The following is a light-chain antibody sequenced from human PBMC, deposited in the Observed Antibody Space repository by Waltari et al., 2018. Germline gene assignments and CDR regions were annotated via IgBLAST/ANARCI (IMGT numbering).Light chain of an antibody. CDR3: QKYGDSPLT. J-gene: IGKJ4*01. V-gene: IGKV3-20*01. CDR2: DTS. Sequence: EIVLTQSPGTLSLSRGERATLSCRASQSVAINNLAWYQQKPAQAPRLLIYDTSGRAAGTPDRFSGSGSGTDFTLTISGLEPEDFAVYYCQKYGDSPLTFGGGTRVEV. CDR1: QSVAINN.